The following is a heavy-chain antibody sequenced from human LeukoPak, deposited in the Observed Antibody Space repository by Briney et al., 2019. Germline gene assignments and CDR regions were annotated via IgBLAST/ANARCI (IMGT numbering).Heavy chain of an antibody. CDR3: TQPHYYDSSGYYHGGDAFDI. CDR1: GFTFSSHW. V-gene: IGHV3-49*04. D-gene: IGHD3-22*01. CDR2: IRSKAYGGTT. Sequence: GGSLRLSCAASGFTFSSHWMNWVRQAPGKGLEWVGFIRSKAYGGTTEYAASVKGRFTISRDDSKSIAYLQMNSLKTEDTAVYYCTQPHYYDSSGYYHGGDAFDIWGQGTMVTVSS. J-gene: IGHJ3*02.